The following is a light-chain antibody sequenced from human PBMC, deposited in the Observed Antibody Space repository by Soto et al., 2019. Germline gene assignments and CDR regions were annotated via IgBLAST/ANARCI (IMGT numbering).Light chain of an antibody. CDR2: AAS. CDR1: QGISSY. J-gene: IGKJ4*01. CDR3: QQYNSYSPEGLT. Sequence: IQLTQSPSSLSASVGDRVTINCRASQGISSYLAWYQQKPGKAPKFLIYAASTLQSGVPSRFTGSGSGTDFTLTITSLQPEDFATYFCQQYNSYSPEGLTFGGGTKVEI. V-gene: IGKV1-9*01.